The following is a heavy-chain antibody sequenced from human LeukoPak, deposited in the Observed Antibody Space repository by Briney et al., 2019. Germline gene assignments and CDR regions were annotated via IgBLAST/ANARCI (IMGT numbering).Heavy chain of an antibody. CDR3: AKGLSATPYYYYYMDV. CDR2: ISGSGGST. Sequence: GGSLRLSCAASGFTFSSYAMSSVRQAPGKGLEWVSAISGSGGSTYYADSVKGRFTISRDNSKNTLYLQMNSLRAEDTAVYYCAKGLSATPYYYYYMDVWGKGTTVTVSS. V-gene: IGHV3-23*01. D-gene: IGHD2-15*01. CDR1: GFTFSSYA. J-gene: IGHJ6*03.